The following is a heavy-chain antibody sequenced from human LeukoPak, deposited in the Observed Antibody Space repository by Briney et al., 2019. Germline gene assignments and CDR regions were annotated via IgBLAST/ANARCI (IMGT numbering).Heavy chain of an antibody. V-gene: IGHV4-59*01. D-gene: IGHD6-6*01. CDR1: GGSISSYY. Sequence: PSETLSLTCTVSGGSISSYYWSWIRQPPGKGLEWIGYIYYSGSTNYNPSLKSRVTISVDTSKNQFSLKLSSVTAADTAVYYCARAACSSSHDYWGQGTLVTVSS. CDR3: ARAACSSSHDY. CDR2: IYYSGST. J-gene: IGHJ4*02.